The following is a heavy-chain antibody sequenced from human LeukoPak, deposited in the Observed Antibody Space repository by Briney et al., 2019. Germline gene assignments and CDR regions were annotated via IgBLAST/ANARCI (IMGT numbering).Heavy chain of an antibody. CDR2: IYYSGST. D-gene: IGHD2-15*01. Sequence: SETLSLTCTVSGGSISSYYWSWIRQPPGKGLEWIGYIYYSGSTNYNPSLKSRVTISVDTSKNQFSLKLSSVTAADTAVYYCARILCSGGSCYSRYFDYWGQGTLVTVS. J-gene: IGHJ4*02. CDR3: ARILCSGGSCYSRYFDY. V-gene: IGHV4-59*01. CDR1: GGSISSYY.